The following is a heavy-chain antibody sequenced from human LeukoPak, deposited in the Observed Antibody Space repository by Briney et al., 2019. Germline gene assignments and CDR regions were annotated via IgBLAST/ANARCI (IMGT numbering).Heavy chain of an antibody. V-gene: IGHV3-30*02. CDR2: IQSDGSRT. Sequence: GGSLRLSCATSGFTFNYYGMHWVRQAPGRGPEWVAAIQSDGSRTYYKDSLKGRFAISRDSSRNSVYLQMDSLSVEDTALYYCARDDGSDGDFLRGVYWGRGILVTASS. J-gene: IGHJ4*02. D-gene: IGHD4-17*01. CDR1: GFTFNYYG. CDR3: ARDDGSDGDFLRGVY.